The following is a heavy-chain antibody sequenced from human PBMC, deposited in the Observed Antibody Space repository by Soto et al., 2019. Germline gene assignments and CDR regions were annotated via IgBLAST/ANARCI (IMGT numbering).Heavy chain of an antibody. D-gene: IGHD3-3*01. V-gene: IGHV4-59*01. CDR1: GGSISSYY. CDR3: ARAPRRGFLSGYYIGYFDY. J-gene: IGHJ4*02. CDR2: IYYTGST. Sequence: SETLSLTCTVSGGSISSYYWSWIRQPPGKGLEWIGYIYYTGSTNYNPSLKSRVTISVDTSKNQFSLKLSSVTAADTAVYYCARAPRRGFLSGYYIGYFDYWGQGTLVTVSS.